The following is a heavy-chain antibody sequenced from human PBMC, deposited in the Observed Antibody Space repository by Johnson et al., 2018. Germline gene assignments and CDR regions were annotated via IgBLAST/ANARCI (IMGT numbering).Heavy chain of an antibody. V-gene: IGHV3-7*01. D-gene: IGHD1-26*01. CDR2: IQEDATEK. J-gene: IGHJ1*01. CDR3: VVGMMDFEH. CDR1: GFTFSNYY. Sequence: VRLVESGGGSVQPGGSLRLACSTSGFTFSNYYMSWVRQAPGQGLEWVANIQEDATEKNYVDSEKGRFTISRDNAKKSFYLQMSSLRVEDTAVYYCVVGMMDFEHWGQGSLVTVSS.